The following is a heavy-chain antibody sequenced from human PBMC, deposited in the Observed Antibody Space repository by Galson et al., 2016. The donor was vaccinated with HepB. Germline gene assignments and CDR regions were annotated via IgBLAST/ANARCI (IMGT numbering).Heavy chain of an antibody. J-gene: IGHJ4*02. D-gene: IGHD5-18*01. V-gene: IGHV4-59*08. CDR1: GDSIRSYY. CDR2: IYDTGST. CDR3: ARGEYTYGYFDS. Sequence: SETLSLTCTVSGDSIRSYYWSWIRQPPGKGLEWIGYIYDTGSTNYSPSLKSRATISADTSKNQFSLKLRSVTASDTAVYFCARGEYTYGYFDSWGQGTLVTVSS.